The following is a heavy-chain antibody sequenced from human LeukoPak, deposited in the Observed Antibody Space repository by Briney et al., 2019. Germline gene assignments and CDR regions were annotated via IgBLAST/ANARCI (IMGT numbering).Heavy chain of an antibody. CDR3: ARDTPVTTSYSFDY. D-gene: IGHD4-17*01. V-gene: IGHV1-18*01. CDR1: GYTFTSYG. Sequence: ASVKVSCKASGYTFTSYGISWVRQAPGQGLEWMGWISAYNGNTNYAQKLQGRVTMTTDTSTSTAYMELRSLRSDDTAVYYCARDTPVTTSYSFDYWGQRTLVTVSS. CDR2: ISAYNGNT. J-gene: IGHJ4*02.